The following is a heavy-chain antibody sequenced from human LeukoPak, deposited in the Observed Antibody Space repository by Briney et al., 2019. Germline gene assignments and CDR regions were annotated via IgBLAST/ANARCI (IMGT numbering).Heavy chain of an antibody. J-gene: IGHJ4*02. CDR1: GFTFSSYG. CDR2: ISYDGSNK. D-gene: IGHD5-18*01. CDR3: AKDGGYSYATEYCFDY. Sequence: GGSLRLSCAAPGFTFSSYGMHWVRQAPGKGLEWVAVISYDGSNKYYADSVKGRFTISRGNSKNTLYLQMNSLRAEDTAVYYCAKDGGYSYATEYCFDYWGQGTLVTVSS. V-gene: IGHV3-30*18.